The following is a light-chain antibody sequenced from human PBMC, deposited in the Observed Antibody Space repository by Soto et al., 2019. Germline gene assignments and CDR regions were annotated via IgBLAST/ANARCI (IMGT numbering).Light chain of an antibody. CDR2: EGH. J-gene: IGLJ1*01. CDR3: CLYVGATTYV. CDR1: SGYVGTYSL. V-gene: IGLV2-23*01. Sequence: QSALAQPASVSGSPGQSITISCTGASGYVGTYSLVSWYQQHPGKAPKVVIYEGHKRPSGVPDRFSGSTSVNTASLTISGLQTDDEADYYCCLYVGATTYVCGTGTKLTVL.